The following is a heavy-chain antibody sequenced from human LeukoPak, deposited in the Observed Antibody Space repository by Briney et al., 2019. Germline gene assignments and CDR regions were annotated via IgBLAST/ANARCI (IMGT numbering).Heavy chain of an antibody. CDR2: INPNSGGT. CDR3: ARDHGSGSYNYFDF. D-gene: IGHD3-10*01. CDR1: GFTFTGYY. Sequence: ASVNVSCKASGFTFTGYYIHWVRQPPGQGLEWMGWINPNSGGTNYAQQFQGRVTMTRDTSISTAYMVLSRLRSDDTAVYYCARDHGSGSYNYFDFWGQGPLVSVSS. V-gene: IGHV1-2*02. J-gene: IGHJ4*02.